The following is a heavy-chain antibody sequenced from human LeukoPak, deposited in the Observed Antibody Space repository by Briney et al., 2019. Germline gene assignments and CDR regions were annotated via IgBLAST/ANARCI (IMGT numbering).Heavy chain of an antibody. J-gene: IGHJ4*02. Sequence: ASVKASCKTSGYTFIDSYIHWVRQAPGQGLEWMGWINPDTDDTVYAQKFQDRVKMTRDTSINTAYMELSSLRSEDTAVYYCATGSGTYSPDYWGQGTLVTVSS. CDR2: INPDTDDT. CDR1: GYTFIDSY. CDR3: ATGSGTYSPDY. V-gene: IGHV1-2*02. D-gene: IGHD3-10*01.